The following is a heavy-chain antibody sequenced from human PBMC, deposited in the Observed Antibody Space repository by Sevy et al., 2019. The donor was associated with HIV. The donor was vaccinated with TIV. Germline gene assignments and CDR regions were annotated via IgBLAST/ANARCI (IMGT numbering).Heavy chain of an antibody. D-gene: IGHD3-22*01. CDR2: ISGSGGST. CDR3: AKRGIYESSGYYPRYYFDY. Sequence: GGSLRLSCAASGFTFSSYAMSWVRQAPGKGLEWVSAISGSGGSTYYADSGKGRFTISRDNSKNTLYLQMNSLRAEDTAVYYCAKRGIYESSGYYPRYYFDYWGQGTLVTVSS. CDR1: GFTFSSYA. V-gene: IGHV3-23*01. J-gene: IGHJ4*02.